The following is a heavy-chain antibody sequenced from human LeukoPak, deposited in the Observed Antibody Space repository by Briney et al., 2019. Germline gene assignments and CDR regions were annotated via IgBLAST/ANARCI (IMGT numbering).Heavy chain of an antibody. CDR2: ISSNSNTI. V-gene: IGHV3-48*01. CDR3: ARDHRFYDFWSAFYYDY. J-gene: IGHJ4*02. Sequence: GGSLRLSCAASGFTFDDYTMHWVRQAPGKGLEWVSYISSNSNTIYYADSVKGRFTISRDNAKNSLYLQMNSLRAEDTAVYYCARDHRFYDFWSAFYYDYWGQGTLVTVSS. D-gene: IGHD3-3*01. CDR1: GFTFDDYT.